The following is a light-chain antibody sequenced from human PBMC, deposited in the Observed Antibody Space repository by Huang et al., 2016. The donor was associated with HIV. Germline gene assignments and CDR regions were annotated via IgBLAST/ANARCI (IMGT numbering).Light chain of an antibody. Sequence: IVLTQSPATLSRAPGETATLTCGASQSVGNNYLAWYQQKPGLAPRLLIYDAHVRATGIPDRVSGSGSGTDFTLTISRLEPEDFAMYYCQQYSTSSYTFGQGTKVDI. J-gene: IGKJ2*01. V-gene: IGKV3D-20*01. CDR2: DAH. CDR1: QSVGNNY. CDR3: QQYSTSSYT.